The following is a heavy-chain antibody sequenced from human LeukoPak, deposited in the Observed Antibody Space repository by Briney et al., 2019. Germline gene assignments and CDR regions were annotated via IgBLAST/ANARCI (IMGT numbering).Heavy chain of an antibody. CDR1: GGSISSSNW. D-gene: IGHD6-19*01. CDR2: IYHSGST. V-gene: IGHV4-4*02. CDR3: ARVIRRVAVAGTGAFDI. J-gene: IGHJ3*02. Sequence: PSGTLSLTCAVSGGSISSSNWWSWVRQPPGKGLEWIGEIYHSGSTNYNPSLKSRVTISVDKSKNQFSLKLSSVTAADTAVYYCARVIRRVAVAGTGAFDIWGQGTMVTVSS.